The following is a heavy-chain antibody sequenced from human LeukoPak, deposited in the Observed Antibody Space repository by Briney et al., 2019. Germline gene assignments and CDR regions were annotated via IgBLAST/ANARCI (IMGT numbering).Heavy chain of an antibody. Sequence: GGSLRLSCAASGFTFSSYWMSWVRQAPGKGLEWVANIKQDGSEKYYVDSVKGRFTISRDNSKNALYLQMISLRPEDTAVYFCAKGTSGIIAGGHDYYMDVWGKGATVTISS. CDR3: AKGTSGIIAGGHDYYMDV. D-gene: IGHD6-13*01. CDR2: IKQDGSEK. V-gene: IGHV3-7*01. CDR1: GFTFSSYW. J-gene: IGHJ6*03.